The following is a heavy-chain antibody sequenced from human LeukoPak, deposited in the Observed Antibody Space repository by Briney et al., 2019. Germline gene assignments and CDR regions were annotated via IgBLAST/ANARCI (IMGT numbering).Heavy chain of an antibody. CDR3: ARGGGLDV. V-gene: IGHV3-7*03. CDR1: GFTVSMYW. Sequence: GGSLRLSCAASGFTVSMYWMSWVRQAPGKGLEWVANIKQDGSEKYYVDSVKGRFTISRDNAKNSLYLQMSNLRAEDTAVYFCARGGGLDVWGQGATVTVSS. J-gene: IGHJ6*02. CDR2: IKQDGSEK. D-gene: IGHD3-16*01.